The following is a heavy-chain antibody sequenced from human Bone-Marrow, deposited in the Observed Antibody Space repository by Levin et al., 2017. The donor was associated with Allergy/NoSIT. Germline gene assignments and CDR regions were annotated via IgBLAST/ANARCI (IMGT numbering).Heavy chain of an antibody. D-gene: IGHD5-18*01. V-gene: IGHV3-9*01. Sequence: SLKISCAASGFNFDQYALHWVRQAPGRGLEWVSGISWNSNNLGYADSVKARFTISRDNAKNLLYLHMNSLRPEDTALYYCARDRTYSIRHLFDYWGQGSLVTVSS. CDR3: ARDRTYSIRHLFDY. CDR2: ISWNSNNL. J-gene: IGHJ4*02. CDR1: GFNFDQYA.